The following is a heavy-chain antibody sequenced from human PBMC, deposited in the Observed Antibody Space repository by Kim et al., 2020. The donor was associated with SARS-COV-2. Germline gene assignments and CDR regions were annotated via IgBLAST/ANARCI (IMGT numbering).Heavy chain of an antibody. J-gene: IGHJ5*02. Sequence: ASVKVSCKASGYTFTSSHIQWVRQAPGQGLEWMGVINPSGGSTTYAQKLQGRVIMTRDTSPGTVYMELSSLRSEDTALYYCARGTWGGGGWGYGSGQYNRFDPWGQGTLVTVSS. CDR2: INPSGGST. CDR1: GYTFTSSH. D-gene: IGHD3-10*01. V-gene: IGHV1-46*03. CDR3: ARGTWGGGGWGYGSGQYNRFDP.